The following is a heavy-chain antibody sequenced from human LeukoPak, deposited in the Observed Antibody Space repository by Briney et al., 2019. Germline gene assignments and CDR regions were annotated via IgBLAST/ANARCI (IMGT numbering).Heavy chain of an antibody. CDR2: ISGSGGST. CDR1: GFTFSSYA. D-gene: IGHD6-13*01. J-gene: IGHJ4*02. CDR3: AKXRIVAAGSWATSGY. Sequence: GGSLRLSCAASGFTFSSYAMSWVRQAPGKGLEWVSAISGSGGSTYYADSVKGRFTISRDNSKNTLYLQMNSLRAEDTAVYYCAKXRIVAAGSWATSGYWGQGTLVTVSS. V-gene: IGHV3-23*01.